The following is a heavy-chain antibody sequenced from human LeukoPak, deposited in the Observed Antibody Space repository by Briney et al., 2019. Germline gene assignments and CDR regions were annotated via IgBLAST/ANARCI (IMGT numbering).Heavy chain of an antibody. CDR3: ARKEYYYDSSGYYYELPSKYYFDY. D-gene: IGHD3-22*01. CDR2: ISSSSSYI. CDR1: GFTFSSYS. V-gene: IGHV3-21*01. Sequence: GGSLRLSCAASGFTFSSYSMNWVRQAPGKGLEWVSSISSSSSYIYYADSVKGRFTISRDNAKNSLYLQMNSLRAENTAVYYCARKEYYYDSSGYYYELPSKYYFDYWGQGTLVTVSS. J-gene: IGHJ4*02.